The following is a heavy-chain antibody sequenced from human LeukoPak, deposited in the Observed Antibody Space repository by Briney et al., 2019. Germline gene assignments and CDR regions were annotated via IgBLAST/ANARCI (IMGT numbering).Heavy chain of an antibody. V-gene: IGHV1-18*01. J-gene: IGHJ6*03. CDR3: ARDGGSYGYYYYYMDV. CDR1: GYTFTSYG. D-gene: IGHD1-26*01. CDR2: ISAYNGNT. Sequence: GASVKVSCKASGYTFTSYGISWVRQAPGQGLEWMGWISAYNGNTNYAQKFQGRVTITADKSTGTAYMELSSLRSEDTAVYYCARDGGSYGYYYYYMDVWGKGTTVTVSS.